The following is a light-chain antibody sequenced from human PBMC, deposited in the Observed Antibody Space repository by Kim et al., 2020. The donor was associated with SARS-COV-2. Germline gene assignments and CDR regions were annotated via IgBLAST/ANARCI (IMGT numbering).Light chain of an antibody. CDR2: DVN. J-gene: IGLJ3*02. V-gene: IGLV2-11*03. Sequence: GRSVTISCTGTSRDVGGYNYVSWYQQHPGKVPKLILYDVNKWPPGVPDRFSGSKSGNTASLTISGLQAEDEADYHCCSYAGTYTWVFGGGTKLTVL. CDR3: CSYAGTYTWV. CDR1: SRDVGGYNY.